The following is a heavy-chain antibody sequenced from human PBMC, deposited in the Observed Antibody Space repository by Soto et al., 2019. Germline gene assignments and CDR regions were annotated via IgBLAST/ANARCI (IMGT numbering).Heavy chain of an antibody. CDR2: INPNSGGT. Sequence: ASVKVSCKASGYTFTGYYMHWVRQAPGQGLEWMGWINPNSGGTNYAQKFQGRVTMTRDTSISTAYMELSRLRSDDTAVYYCAGSDQSYYDSSAPGAFDIWGQGTMVTVSS. J-gene: IGHJ3*02. CDR3: AGSDQSYYDSSAPGAFDI. V-gene: IGHV1-2*02. CDR1: GYTFTGYY. D-gene: IGHD3-22*01.